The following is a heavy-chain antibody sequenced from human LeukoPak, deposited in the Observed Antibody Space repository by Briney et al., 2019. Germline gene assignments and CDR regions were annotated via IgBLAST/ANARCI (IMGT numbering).Heavy chain of an antibody. V-gene: IGHV3-23*01. CDR2: ISGSGGST. CDR1: GFTFSSYA. Sequence: GGSLRLSCAASGFTFSSYAMSWVRQAPGKGLEWVSAISGSGGSTYYADSVKGRFTISRDNSKNTLYLQMNSLRAEDTAVYYCAKGGYRYCSSTSCSYYFDYWGQGTLVTVSS. CDR3: AKGGYRYCSSTSCSYYFDY. D-gene: IGHD2-2*01. J-gene: IGHJ4*02.